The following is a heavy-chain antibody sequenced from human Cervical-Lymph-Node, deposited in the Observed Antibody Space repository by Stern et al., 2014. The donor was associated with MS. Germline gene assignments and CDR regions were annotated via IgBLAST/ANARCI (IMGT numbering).Heavy chain of an antibody. CDR3: ATIAAAGDFDH. Sequence: MQLVESGGGVVQPGRSLRLSCAASGFSFRDYGMNWVRQAPGKGLEWVALISYGGSDTYYADSVRGRLTISRDNSKNTLYLQINSLRAEDTAVYYCATIAAAGDFDHWGQGTLVTVSS. CDR1: GFSFRDYG. CDR2: ISYGGSDT. V-gene: IGHV3-30*03. J-gene: IGHJ4*02. D-gene: IGHD6-25*01.